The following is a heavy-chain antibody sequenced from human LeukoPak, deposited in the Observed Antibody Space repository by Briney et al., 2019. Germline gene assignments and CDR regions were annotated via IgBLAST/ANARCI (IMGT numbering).Heavy chain of an antibody. CDR3: ASTYCSGGSCSIDY. D-gene: IGHD2-15*01. Sequence: SQTLSLTCTVSGGSISSGSYYWSWIRQPAGKGLEWIGRIYTSGSTNYNPSPKSRVTISVDTSKNQFSLKLSSVTTADTAVYYCASTYCSGGSCSIDYWGQGTLVTVSS. J-gene: IGHJ4*02. CDR1: GGSISSGSYY. V-gene: IGHV4-61*02. CDR2: IYTSGST.